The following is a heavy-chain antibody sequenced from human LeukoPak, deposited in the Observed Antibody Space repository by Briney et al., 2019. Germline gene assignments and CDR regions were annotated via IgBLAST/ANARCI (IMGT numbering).Heavy chain of an antibody. J-gene: IGHJ6*02. CDR2: IWYDGTNE. V-gene: IGHV3-33*01. CDR3: ARDYGSGRGVEISYYHYGMDV. Sequence: PGRSLTLSCAASGFTFSTYGMHWVRQAPGKGLEWVAVIWYDGTNEYHADSVKGRFTISRDNSKNTLYLQMNGLRAEDSALYFCARDYGSGRGVEISYYHYGMDVWGQGTTVTVSS. D-gene: IGHD3-10*01. CDR1: GFTFSTYG.